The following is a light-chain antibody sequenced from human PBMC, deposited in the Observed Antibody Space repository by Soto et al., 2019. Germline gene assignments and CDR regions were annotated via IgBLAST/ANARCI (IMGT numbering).Light chain of an antibody. CDR2: GAS. J-gene: IGKJ3*01. V-gene: IGKV3-20*01. CDR1: QSVNSNY. CDR3: EQDDTSPPVT. Sequence: EIVLTQSPGTLSLSPGERATLSCRASQSVNSNYLAWYQQKPGQAPRLLIYGASSRATGVPDRFTGSGSGTDFTLIINRLEPEDFAVYYCEQDDTSPPVTFGPGSKVDIK.